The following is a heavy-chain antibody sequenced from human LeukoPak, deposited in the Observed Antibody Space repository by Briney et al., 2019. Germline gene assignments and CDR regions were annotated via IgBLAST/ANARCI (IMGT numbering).Heavy chain of an antibody. J-gene: IGHJ4*02. CDR2: TSPDGNEK. V-gene: IGHV3-7*01. CDR1: GITFKNYW. CDR3: LPGKGY. D-gene: IGHD4-23*01. Sequence: GGSLRLSCAASGITFKNYWMSWVRQAPGKGLEWVANTSPDGNEKYYADFVKGRFSIFRDNANSILYLQMNSLRGEDTAVYYCLPGKGYWGQGTLVTVSS.